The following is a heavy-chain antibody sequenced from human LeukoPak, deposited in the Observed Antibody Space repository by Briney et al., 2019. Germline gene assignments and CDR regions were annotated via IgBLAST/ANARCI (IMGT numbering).Heavy chain of an antibody. CDR2: IYYTGT. Sequence: TSETLSLTCSVYGGSLNGYYWSWIRQSPGEGLEWIGYIYYTGTSYNPSLKSRVTISADTSKNQFSLNLSSVTAADTAVYYCASRKLGNDYWGQGTLVTVSS. J-gene: IGHJ4*02. V-gene: IGHV4-59*01. CDR1: GGSLNGYY. CDR3: ASRKLGNDY. D-gene: IGHD7-27*01.